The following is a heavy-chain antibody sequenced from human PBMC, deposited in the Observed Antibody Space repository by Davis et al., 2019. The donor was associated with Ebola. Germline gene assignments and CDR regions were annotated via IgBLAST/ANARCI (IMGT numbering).Heavy chain of an antibody. CDR1: GYTFTSYA. V-gene: IGHV1-18*01. CDR2: ISAYNGNT. D-gene: IGHD3-22*01. J-gene: IGHJ4*02. CDR3: ARDSRGGSSGWDY. Sequence: ASVKVSCKASGYTFTSYAMNWVRQAPGQGLEWMGWISAYNGNTNYAQKHQGRVTMTTDTSTSTAYMELRSLRSDDTAVYYCARDSRGGSSGWDYWGQGTLVTVSP.